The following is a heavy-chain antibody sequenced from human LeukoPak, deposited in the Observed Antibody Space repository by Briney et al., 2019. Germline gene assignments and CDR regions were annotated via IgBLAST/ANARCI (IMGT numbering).Heavy chain of an antibody. J-gene: IGHJ4*02. CDR2: ISDSAAKT. CDR3: AKDPGVVIDYYFDY. Sequence: GGSLRLPCEVSGFTFSNFAMSWVRQAPGKGLEWISAISDSAAKTYYADSVKGRFTISRDNAKNTVFLQMNSLRAEDTALYYCAKDPGVVIDYYFDYWGQGTLVTVSS. V-gene: IGHV3-23*01. CDR1: GFTFSNFA. D-gene: IGHD2-15*01.